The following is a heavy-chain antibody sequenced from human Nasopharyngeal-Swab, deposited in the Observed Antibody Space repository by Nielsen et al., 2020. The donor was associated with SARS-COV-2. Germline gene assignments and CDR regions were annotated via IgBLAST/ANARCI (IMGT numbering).Heavy chain of an antibody. V-gene: IGHV7-4-1*02. CDR1: GYTFTNYA. CDR2: INTKTVDT. Sequence: ASVKVSCRASGYTFTNYALNWVRQATGQGIEWMGWINTKTVDTTYAQGLTGRFVFSLDTSVNTAYLQISSLKAEDTAVYYCARDVGDYSNSWSYDVWGKGTTVTVSS. CDR3: ARDVGDYSNSWSYDV. D-gene: IGHD6-13*01. J-gene: IGHJ6*04.